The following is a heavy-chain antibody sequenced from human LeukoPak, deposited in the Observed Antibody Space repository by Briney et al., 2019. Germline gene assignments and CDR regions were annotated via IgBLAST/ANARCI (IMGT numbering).Heavy chain of an antibody. Sequence: PGGSLRLSCAASGFTFSSYAMHWVRQAPGKGLEWVAVISYDGSNKYYADSVKGRFTISRDNSKNTLYLQMNSLRAEDTAVYYCARGEGTAMDLYWGQGTLVTVSS. V-gene: IGHV3-30-3*01. CDR1: GFTFSSYA. CDR3: ARGEGTAMDLY. CDR2: ISYDGSNK. D-gene: IGHD5-18*01. J-gene: IGHJ4*02.